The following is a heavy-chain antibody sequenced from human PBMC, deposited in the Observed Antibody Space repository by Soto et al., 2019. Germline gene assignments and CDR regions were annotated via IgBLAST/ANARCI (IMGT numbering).Heavy chain of an antibody. CDR3: ARASPVICGGDPCYRLDSSFDS. D-gene: IGHD2-21*02. V-gene: IGHV1-69*01. CDR1: GATFSTTG. J-gene: IGHJ5*01. CDR2: IIPLFGTP. Sequence: QVQLVQSGAEVRKPGSSLRVSCKSSGATFSTTGISWVRQAPGQGLEWMGGIIPLFGTPKYARKFQGRVSITADESINTVYMELNSLRPDDAAVYYCARASPVICGGDPCYRLDSSFDSWGQVSLVIVSS.